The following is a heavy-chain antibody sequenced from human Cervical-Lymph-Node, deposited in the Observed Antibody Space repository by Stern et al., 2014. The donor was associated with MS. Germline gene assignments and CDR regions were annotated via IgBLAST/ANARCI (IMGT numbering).Heavy chain of an antibody. CDR1: GFSLSNARMG. CDR2: IFSNDEK. V-gene: IGHV2-26*01. D-gene: IGHD6-19*01. CDR3: ARSVRYSSGWYPFDY. J-gene: IGHJ4*02. Sequence: QVTLKESGPVLVKPTETLTLTCTVSGFSLSNARMGVSWIRQPPGKAREGLAHIFSNDEKSYSTSLKSRLTISKDTSKSQVVLTMTNMDPVDTATYYCARSVRYSSGWYPFDYWGQGTLVTVSS.